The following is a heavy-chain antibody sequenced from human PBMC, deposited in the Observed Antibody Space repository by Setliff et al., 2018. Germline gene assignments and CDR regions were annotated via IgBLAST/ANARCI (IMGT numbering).Heavy chain of an antibody. Sequence: QPGGSLRLSCTASGFTFGDYAMSWVRQAPGKGLEWVGFIRSKAYGGTTEYAASVKGRFTISRDDSKSIAYLQMNSLKTEDTAVYYCTRDRGPYDFWGAYFVYWGQGSLVTVSS. D-gene: IGHD3-3*01. CDR1: GFTFGDYA. J-gene: IGHJ4*02. V-gene: IGHV3-49*04. CDR3: TRDRGPYDFWGAYFVY. CDR2: IRSKAYGGTT.